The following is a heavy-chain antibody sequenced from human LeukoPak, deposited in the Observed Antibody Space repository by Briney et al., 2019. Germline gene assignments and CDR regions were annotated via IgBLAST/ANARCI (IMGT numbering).Heavy chain of an antibody. CDR1: GFTFSSYS. CDR3: ARDYGDPRDYYYYGMDV. D-gene: IGHD4-17*01. CDR2: ISSSSSCI. J-gene: IGHJ6*02. V-gene: IGHV3-21*01. Sequence: GGSLRLSCAASGFTFSSYSMDWVRQAPGKGLEWVSSISSSSSCIYYADSVKGRFTISRDNAKNSLYLQMNSLRAEDTAVYYCARDYGDPRDYYYYGMDVWGQGTTVTVSS.